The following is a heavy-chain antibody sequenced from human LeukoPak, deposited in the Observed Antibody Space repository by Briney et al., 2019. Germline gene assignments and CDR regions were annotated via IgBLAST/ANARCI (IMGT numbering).Heavy chain of an antibody. CDR1: GGTFSSYA. Sequence: SVKVSCKASGGTFSSYAINWVRQAPGQGLEWMGRIIPILGIANYAQKFQGRATITADKSTSTAYMELSSLRSEDTAVYYCAAPDCSSTSCFRNAFDYWGQGTLVTVSS. CDR2: IIPILGIA. D-gene: IGHD2-2*01. J-gene: IGHJ4*02. CDR3: AAPDCSSTSCFRNAFDY. V-gene: IGHV1-69*04.